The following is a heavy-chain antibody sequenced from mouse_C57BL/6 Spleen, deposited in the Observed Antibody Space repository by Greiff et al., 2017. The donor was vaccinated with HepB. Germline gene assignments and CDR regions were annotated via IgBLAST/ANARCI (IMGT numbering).Heavy chain of an antibody. J-gene: IGHJ3*01. CDR3: ASPHYGSSYAWFAY. D-gene: IGHD1-1*01. CDR1: GYSFTDYN. V-gene: IGHV1-39*01. Sequence: VQLQQSGPELVKPGASVKISCKASGYSFTDYNMNWVKQSNGKSLEWIGVINPNYGTTSYNQKFKGKATLTVDQSSSTAYMQLNSLTSEDSAVYYCASPHYGSSYAWFAYWGQGTLVTVSA. CDR2: INPNYGTT.